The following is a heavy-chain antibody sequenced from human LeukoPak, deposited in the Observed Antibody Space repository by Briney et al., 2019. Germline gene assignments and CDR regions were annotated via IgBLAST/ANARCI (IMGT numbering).Heavy chain of an antibody. CDR3: SFYPYSRSDICY. CDR1: GFASSKGY. Sequence: GGSLRLSCAASGFASSKGYMGCGCQAPGKGLEWVGRVKSKTDGGTIDYAAPVKGRFTISRDDSKNTLYLQMSSLKTEDAPVNYCSFYPYSRSDICYWGQGTLVTVSS. CDR2: VKSKTDGGTI. J-gene: IGHJ4*02. D-gene: IGHD6-13*01. V-gene: IGHV3-15*01.